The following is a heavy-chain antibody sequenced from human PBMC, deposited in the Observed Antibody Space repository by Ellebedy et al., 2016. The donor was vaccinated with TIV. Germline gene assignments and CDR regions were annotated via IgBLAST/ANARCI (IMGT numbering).Heavy chain of an antibody. CDR2: ISPGGTI. D-gene: IGHD2-2*01. CDR1: GFRFSDYY. J-gene: IGHJ3*01. CDR3: ASTTLVPVAMGAFDL. V-gene: IGHV3-11*01. Sequence: GESLKISCEASGFRFSDYYMTWIRQAPGKGLEWLSFISPGGTIYYADSVKGRFTISMDNTRKSLSLQMNILRVEDTAVYYCASTTLVPVAMGAFDLWGRGTKVTVSS.